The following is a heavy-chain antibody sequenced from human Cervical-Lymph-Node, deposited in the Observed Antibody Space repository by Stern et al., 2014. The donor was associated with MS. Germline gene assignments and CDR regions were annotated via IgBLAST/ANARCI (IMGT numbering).Heavy chain of an antibody. V-gene: IGHV1-18*01. CDR3: ARDGTMVRGVNNFHYFGMDV. CDR1: GYMFTSYG. D-gene: IGHD3-10*01. J-gene: IGHJ6*02. CDR2: INTYNDNT. Sequence: QMQLVQSGAEVKKSGASVKVSCKASGYMFTSYGISWVRQAPGQGLEGMGWINTYNDNTNYAQNFQGRLTMTTDTSTSTVYMELRSLRSDDTATYYCARDGTMVRGVNNFHYFGMDVWGQGTTVTVS.